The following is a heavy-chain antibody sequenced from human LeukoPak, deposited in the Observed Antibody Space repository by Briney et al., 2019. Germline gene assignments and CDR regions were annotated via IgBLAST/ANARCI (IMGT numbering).Heavy chain of an antibody. Sequence: SGTLSLTCAVSGGSISSSNWWSWVRQPPGKGLEWIGEIYHSGSTNYNPSLKSRVTISVDTSKNQFSLKLSSVTAADTAVYYCARERSYCSGGSCYSNWFDPWGQGTLVTVSS. CDR2: IYHSGST. D-gene: IGHD2-15*01. V-gene: IGHV4-4*02. J-gene: IGHJ5*02. CDR1: GGSISSSNW. CDR3: ARERSYCSGGSCYSNWFDP.